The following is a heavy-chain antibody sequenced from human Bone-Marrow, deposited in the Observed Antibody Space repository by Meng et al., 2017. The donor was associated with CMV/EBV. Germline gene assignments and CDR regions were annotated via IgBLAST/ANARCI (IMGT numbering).Heavy chain of an antibody. CDR3: AKDLTLDPSITMIVVVKVASAFDI. V-gene: IGHV3-53*01. D-gene: IGHD3-22*01. CDR1: GFTVSSDY. Sequence: GGSLRLSCAASGFTVSSDYMSWVRQAPGKGLERVSVIYSGGSRYYADSVKGRFTISRDNSKNTLYLQMNSLSAEDTAVYCCAKDLTLDPSITMIVVVKVASAFDIWGQGTMVTVSS. CDR2: IYSGGSR. J-gene: IGHJ3*02.